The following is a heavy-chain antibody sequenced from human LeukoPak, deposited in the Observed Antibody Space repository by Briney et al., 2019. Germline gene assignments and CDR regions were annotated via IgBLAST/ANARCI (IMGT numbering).Heavy chain of an antibody. D-gene: IGHD6-19*01. V-gene: IGHV3-7*01. Sequence: PGRSLRLSCAGSGFTFSSYGMHWVRQAPGKGMYWVANIKGDGSETYYVDSVKGRFTIYRDNTKNSLFLQMDSLIAEDTAVYYCVRISTSVAGADYWGQGTLVTVSS. CDR3: VRISTSVAGADY. CDR2: IKGDGSET. J-gene: IGHJ4*02. CDR1: GFTFSSYG.